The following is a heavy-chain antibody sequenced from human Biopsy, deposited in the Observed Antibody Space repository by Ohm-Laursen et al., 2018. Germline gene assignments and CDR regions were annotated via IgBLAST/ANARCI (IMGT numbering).Heavy chain of an antibody. CDR2: ISYSRDT. CDR1: GGSISGSS. J-gene: IGHJ3*02. CDR3: AKHGSGWTGDDAFHI. V-gene: IGHV4-59*08. D-gene: IGHD6-19*01. Sequence: ALSLTCTVSGGSISGSSWSWIRQAPGKGLEWIGYISYSRDTNYNPSLKSRITISVDTSKNQFSLKLTSVTAADTAVYYCAKHGSGWTGDDAFHIWGQGTMVTVSS.